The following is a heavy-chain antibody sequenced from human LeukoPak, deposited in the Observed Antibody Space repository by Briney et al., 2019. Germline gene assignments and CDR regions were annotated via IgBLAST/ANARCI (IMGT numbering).Heavy chain of an antibody. CDR1: GGSIGSSSYY. CDR3: ARRRWELRLYYYYGMDV. CDR2: IYYSGST. Sequence: SETLSLTCTVSGGSIGSSSYYWGWIRQPPGKGLEWIGSIYYSGSTYYNPSLKSRVTISVDTSKNQFSLKLSSVTAADTAVYYCARRRWELRLYYYYGMDVWGQGTTVTVSS. V-gene: IGHV4-39*01. D-gene: IGHD1-26*01. J-gene: IGHJ6*02.